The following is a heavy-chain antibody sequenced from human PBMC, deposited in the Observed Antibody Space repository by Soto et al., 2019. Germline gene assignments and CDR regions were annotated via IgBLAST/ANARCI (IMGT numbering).Heavy chain of an antibody. J-gene: IGHJ5*02. V-gene: IGHV1-18*01. D-gene: IGHD6-19*01. CDR1: GYTFTSYG. Sequence: ASVKVSCKASGYTFTSYGISWVRQAPGQGLEWMGWISAYNGNTNYAQKLQGRVTMTTDTSTSTAYMELRGLRSDDTAVYYCAREPYSSGWYGVNWFDPWGQGTMVTVYS. CDR2: ISAYNGNT. CDR3: AREPYSSGWYGVNWFDP.